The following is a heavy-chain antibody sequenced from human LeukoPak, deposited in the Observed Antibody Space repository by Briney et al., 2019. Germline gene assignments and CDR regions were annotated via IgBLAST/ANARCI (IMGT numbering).Heavy chain of an antibody. CDR3: ARDHIVVVVAATYRYFDY. Sequence: PGGSLRLSCAASGFTFSDYYMSWIRQAPGKGLEGVSYISSSGSTIYYADSVKGRFTISRDNAKNSLYLQMNSLRAEDTAVYYCARDHIVVVVAATYRYFDYWGQGTLVTVSS. D-gene: IGHD2-15*01. CDR1: GFTFSDYY. V-gene: IGHV3-11*01. CDR2: ISSSGSTI. J-gene: IGHJ4*02.